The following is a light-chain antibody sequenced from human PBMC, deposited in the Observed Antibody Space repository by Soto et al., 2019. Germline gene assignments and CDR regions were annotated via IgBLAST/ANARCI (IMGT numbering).Light chain of an antibody. J-gene: IGKJ4*01. V-gene: IGKV1-12*01. CDR2: AAS. Sequence: EIKITQSPSSLSVSVGDRVTITCRASQGISSRLAWYQKKPGKAPKLLIYAASTLQSGVPSSFSGSGSGTEFTLTISSLQPEDFATYYCQQLNSYPLTFGGGTKVDIK. CDR1: QGISSR. CDR3: QQLNSYPLT.